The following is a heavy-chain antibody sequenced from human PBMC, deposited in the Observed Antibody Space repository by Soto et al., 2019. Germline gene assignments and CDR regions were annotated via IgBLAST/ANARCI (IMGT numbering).Heavy chain of an antibody. CDR3: ARVNTTLVDHFDC. CDR1: GFSVSATS. Sequence: PGGSLRLSCVVSGFSVSATSIFWFRQATGKGLEWVSLMHRGGTTDNADSVKGRFTTSRDKSKNTLYLHMNGLRVEDTAVYYCARVNTTLVDHFDCWGQGTLVTVSS. CDR2: MHRGGTT. V-gene: IGHV3-53*01. J-gene: IGHJ4*02. D-gene: IGHD5-18*01.